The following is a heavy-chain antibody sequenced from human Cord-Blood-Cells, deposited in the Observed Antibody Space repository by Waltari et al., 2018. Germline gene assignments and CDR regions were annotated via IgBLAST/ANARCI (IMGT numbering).Heavy chain of an antibody. CDR2: IYYRGST. CDR1: GGSISSGGYY. D-gene: IGHD2-21*02. V-gene: IGHV4-31*03. Sequence: QEQLQESGPGLVKPSQTLSLTCTVSGGSISSGGYYWSWIRQHPGKGLEWIEYIYYRGSTYYNPSLKSRVTISVDTSKNQFSLKLSSVTAADTAVYYCARGTMTSTSDFDYWGQGTLVTVSS. J-gene: IGHJ4*02. CDR3: ARGTMTSTSDFDY.